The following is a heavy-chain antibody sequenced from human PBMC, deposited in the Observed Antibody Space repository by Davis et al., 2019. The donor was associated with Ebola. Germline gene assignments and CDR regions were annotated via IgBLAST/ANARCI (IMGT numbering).Heavy chain of an antibody. CDR1: GFTFRNYD. V-gene: IGHV3-13*01. J-gene: IGHJ4*02. CDR3: ARGYCSGGSCYGGFDS. D-gene: IGHD2-15*01. CDR2: IGAVGDT. Sequence: GESLKISCAASGFTFRNYDMHWVRQGIGKGLEWVSAIGAVGDTYFAGSVQGRFTISREDAKNSLYLQLNSLRVDDTAVYYCARGYCSGGSCYGGFDSWGQGTLVTVSS.